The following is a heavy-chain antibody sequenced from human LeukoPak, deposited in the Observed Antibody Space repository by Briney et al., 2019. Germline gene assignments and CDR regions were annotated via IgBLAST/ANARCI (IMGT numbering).Heavy chain of an antibody. CDR2: IYYTGNT. Sequence: SETLSLTCAVSGGSISGYSWTCIRQPPGEGLEWIGYIYYTGNTNYNPSLKSRVTISLDTSKNHFSLNVNSVTAADAAVYYCVRSKSGAYGWFDPWGPGTLVTVSS. J-gene: IGHJ5*02. V-gene: IGHV4-59*01. CDR1: GGSISGYS. D-gene: IGHD2-15*01. CDR3: VRSKSGAYGWFDP.